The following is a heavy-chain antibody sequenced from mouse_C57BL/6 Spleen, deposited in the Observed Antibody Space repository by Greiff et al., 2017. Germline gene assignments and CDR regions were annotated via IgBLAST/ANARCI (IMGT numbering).Heavy chain of an antibody. D-gene: IGHD1-1*01. J-gene: IGHJ4*01. CDR3: ARSTTVVAPYYAMDY. CDR2: IHPNSGST. CDR1: GYTFTSYW. V-gene: IGHV1-64*01. Sequence: QVQLQQPGAELVKPGASVKLSCKASGYTFTSYWMHWVKQRPGQGLEWIGMIHPNSGSTNYNEKFKSKATLTVDKSSSTAYMQLSSLTSEDSAVYYCARSTTVVAPYYAMDYWGQGTSGTVSS.